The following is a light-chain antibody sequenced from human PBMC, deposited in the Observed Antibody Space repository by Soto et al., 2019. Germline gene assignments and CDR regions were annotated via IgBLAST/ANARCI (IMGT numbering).Light chain of an antibody. CDR1: QNIDRY. CDR3: QQSYSTPPT. CDR2: GAS. J-gene: IGKJ4*01. V-gene: IGKV1-39*01. Sequence: DIQMTQSPSSLSTSVGDRVTITCRASQNIDRYLHWYQERPGEAPKLLIYGASGLHSGVPSRFTGSGSGTIFTLTISSLQPEDSATYYCQQSYSTPPTFGGGTKV.